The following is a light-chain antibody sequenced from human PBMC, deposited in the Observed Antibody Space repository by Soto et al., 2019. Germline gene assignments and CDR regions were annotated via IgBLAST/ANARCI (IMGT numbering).Light chain of an antibody. CDR3: QQYNNWPPVWT. CDR2: DAS. Sequence: EIVLTQSPATLSLSPGERVTLSCRASQSVSTYLGWYQQKPGQAPRLLIYDASNRATGIPARFSGSGSGTEFTLTISSLQSEYFAVYYCQQYNNWPPVWTFGQGTKVDIK. CDR1: QSVSTY. J-gene: IGKJ1*01. V-gene: IGKV3-11*01.